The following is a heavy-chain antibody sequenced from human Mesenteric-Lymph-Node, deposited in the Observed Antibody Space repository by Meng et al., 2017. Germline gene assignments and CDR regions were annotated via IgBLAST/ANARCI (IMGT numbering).Heavy chain of an antibody. Sequence: QGQLHEVGPGLVKPSDPPSLTCAVSGYSISSTNWWGWIRQPPGKGLEWIGYIYYSGSTSYNPSLKSRVTMSVDTSKNQFSLNLNSVTAVDTAVYYCARNVPGTSAYYDWGQGTLVTVAS. D-gene: IGHD3-22*01. CDR2: IYYSGST. V-gene: IGHV4-28*01. J-gene: IGHJ4*02. CDR3: ARNVPGTSAYYD. CDR1: GYSISSTNW.